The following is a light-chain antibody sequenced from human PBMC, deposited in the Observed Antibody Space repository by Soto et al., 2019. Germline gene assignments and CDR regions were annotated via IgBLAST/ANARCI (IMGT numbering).Light chain of an antibody. Sequence: DIQMTQSPSSLSASVGDRVTITCRASLGISYYLAWYQQKPGKVPKLLIYDASTVQSGVPSRFSGSGSGTVFTLTISSLQPEDVATYYCQKYNGEFSFGPGTKVDIK. CDR1: LGISYY. CDR2: DAS. V-gene: IGKV1-27*01. J-gene: IGKJ3*01. CDR3: QKYNGEFS.